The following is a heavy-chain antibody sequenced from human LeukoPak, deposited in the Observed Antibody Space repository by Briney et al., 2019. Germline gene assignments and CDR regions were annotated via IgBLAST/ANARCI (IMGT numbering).Heavy chain of an antibody. V-gene: IGHV3-30*01. CDR2: ISHDGNNQ. J-gene: IGHJ4*02. D-gene: IGHD1-26*01. CDR1: GFTFSGYA. Sequence: GGSLRLSCAASGFTFSGYAMHWVRQAPGKGLEWVAVISHDGNNQYYADSVKGRFTISRDNSKNTLFLQMDSLRPEDTAVYNCVRGLRSVRTVGLTFSDYFDYWGQGTLVTVSS. CDR3: VRGLRSVRTVGLTFSDYFDY.